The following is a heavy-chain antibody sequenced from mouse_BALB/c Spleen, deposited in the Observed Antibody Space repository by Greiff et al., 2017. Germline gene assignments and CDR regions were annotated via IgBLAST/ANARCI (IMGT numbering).Heavy chain of an antibody. V-gene: IGHV14-3*02. J-gene: IGHJ1*01. Sequence: EVQLQQSGAELVKPGASVKLSCTASGFNIKDTYMHWVKQRPEQGLEWIGRIDPANGNTKYDPKFPGKATITADTSSNTAYLQLSSLTSEDTAVYYCARVYDGWYFDVWGAGTTVTVSS. CDR2: IDPANGNT. CDR1: GFNIKDTY. CDR3: ARVYDGWYFDV. D-gene: IGHD2-12*01.